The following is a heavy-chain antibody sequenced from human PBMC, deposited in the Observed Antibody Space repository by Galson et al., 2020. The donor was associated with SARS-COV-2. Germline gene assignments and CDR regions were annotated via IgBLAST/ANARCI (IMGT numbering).Heavy chain of an antibody. Sequence: ETSETLSLTCTVPGGSISSGDYYWSWIRQPPGKGLEWIGYIYYSGSTYYNPSLKSRVTISVDTSKNQFSLKLSSVTAADTAVYYCARSGYYDFWSGYYADAKSYAFDIWGQGTMVTVSS. D-gene: IGHD3-3*01. V-gene: IGHV4-30-4*01. CDR3: ARSGYYDFWSGYYADAKSYAFDI. J-gene: IGHJ3*02. CDR1: GGSISSGDYY. CDR2: IYYSGST.